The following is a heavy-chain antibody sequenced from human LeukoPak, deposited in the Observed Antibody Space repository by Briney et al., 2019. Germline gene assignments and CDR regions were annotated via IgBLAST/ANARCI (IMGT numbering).Heavy chain of an antibody. CDR1: GYTFTGYY. V-gene: IGHV1-46*01. J-gene: IGHJ4*02. CDR2: INPSGGST. D-gene: IGHD3-3*01. CDR3: ARVWSGYYSDY. Sequence: GASVKVSCKASGYTFTGYYMHWVRQAPGQGLEWMGIINPSGGSTSYAQKFQGRVTMTRDTSTSTVYMELSSLRSEDTAVYYCARVWSGYYSDYWGQGTLVTVSS.